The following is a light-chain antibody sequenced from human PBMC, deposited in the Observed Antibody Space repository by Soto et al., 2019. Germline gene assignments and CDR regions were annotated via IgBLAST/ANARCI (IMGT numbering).Light chain of an antibody. CDR1: QSVRSNY. V-gene: IGKV3-20*01. CDR3: QQYGSSPKT. J-gene: IGKJ1*01. Sequence: DIVLTQSPGTLSLSPGEKATLSCRASQSVRSNYVAWHQQKPGQAPRLLIYGAASRANGIPDRFSGSGSGTDFTLTISRLEPEDFALYYCQQYGSSPKTFGQGTKVEIK. CDR2: GAA.